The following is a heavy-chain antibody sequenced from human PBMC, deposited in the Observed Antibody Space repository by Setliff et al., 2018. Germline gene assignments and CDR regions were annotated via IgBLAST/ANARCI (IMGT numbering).Heavy chain of an antibody. Sequence: GASVKVSCKASGYTFTSYGISWVRQAPGQGLEWMGWISAYSGNTNYAQKLQGRVTMTEDTSTDTAYMELSSLRSEDTAVYYCATNSGGNTIDAFDIWGQGTMVTVSS. CDR2: ISAYSGNT. CDR1: GYTFTSYG. J-gene: IGHJ3*02. V-gene: IGHV1-18*01. CDR3: ATNSGGNTIDAFDI. D-gene: IGHD2-15*01.